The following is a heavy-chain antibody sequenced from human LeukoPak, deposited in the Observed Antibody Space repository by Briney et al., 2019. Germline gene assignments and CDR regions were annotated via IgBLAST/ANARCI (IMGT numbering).Heavy chain of an antibody. CDR3: ARGSSYSSSWYFDYYYYYMDV. V-gene: IGHV1-18*01. CDR2: ISAYNGNT. J-gene: IGHJ6*03. D-gene: IGHD6-13*01. Sequence: ASVKVSCKASGYTFTSYGICWVRQAPGQGLEWMGWISAYNGNTNYAQKLQGRVTMTTDTSTSTAYMELRSLRSDDTAVYYCARGSSYSSSWYFDYYYYYMDVWGKGTTVTVSS. CDR1: GYTFTSYG.